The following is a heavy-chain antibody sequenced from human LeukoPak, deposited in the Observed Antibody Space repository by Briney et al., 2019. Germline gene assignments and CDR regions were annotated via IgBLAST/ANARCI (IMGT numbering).Heavy chain of an antibody. D-gene: IGHD1-26*01. CDR3: AKESTGSGSYAVFDY. V-gene: IGHV3-30*18. CDR1: GFTFSSYG. CDR2: ISYDGSNK. J-gene: IGHJ4*02. Sequence: PGRSLRLSCAASGFTFSSYGMHWVRQAPGKGLEWVAVISYDGSNKYYADSVKGRFTISRDNSKNTLYLQMNSLRAEDTAVYYCAKESTGSGSYAVFDYWGQGTLVTVSS.